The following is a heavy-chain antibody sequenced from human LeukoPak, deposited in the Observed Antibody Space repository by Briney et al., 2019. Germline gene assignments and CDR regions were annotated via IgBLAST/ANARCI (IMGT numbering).Heavy chain of an antibody. CDR2: IYDSGST. Sequence: ASETLSLTCTVSGGSIRSSYYYWGWIRQPPGKGLEWIGSIYDSGSTYYNPSLKSRVTISVDTSKNQFSLKLSSVTAADTAVYYCARTAVLWFGDVPGEFDYWGQGTLVTVSS. D-gene: IGHD3-10*01. CDR1: GGSIRSSYYY. J-gene: IGHJ4*02. V-gene: IGHV4-39*07. CDR3: ARTAVLWFGDVPGEFDY.